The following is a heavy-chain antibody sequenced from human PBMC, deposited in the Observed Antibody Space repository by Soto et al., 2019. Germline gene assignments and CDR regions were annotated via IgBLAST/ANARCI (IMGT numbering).Heavy chain of an antibody. CDR1: GGSISSGGYY. V-gene: IGHV4-31*03. CDR2: IYYSGST. D-gene: IGHD2-15*01. Sequence: QVQLQESGPGLVKPSQTLSLTCTVSGGSISSGGYYWSWIRQHPGKGLEWIGYIYYSGSTYYNPSLKSRVTISVDTSKTHFSLKLSSVTAADTAVYYCARGGLGYCSGGSCYSAELSRYYYGMDVWGQGTTVTVSS. CDR3: ARGGLGYCSGGSCYSAELSRYYYGMDV. J-gene: IGHJ6*02.